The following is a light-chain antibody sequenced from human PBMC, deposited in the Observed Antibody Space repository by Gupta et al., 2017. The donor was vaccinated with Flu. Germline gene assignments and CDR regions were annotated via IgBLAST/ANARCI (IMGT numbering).Light chain of an antibody. CDR3: QQYGTSPIT. Sequence: EIVLTQSPGTLSLSPGERATLSCRASQSVSNNYLAWFQQIPGQAPRLLIYGASSRATGIPDRFSGSGSGTDFTLTISRLEPEDFAVYYCQQYGTSPITFGPGTKVDIK. CDR1: QSVSNNY. J-gene: IGKJ3*01. V-gene: IGKV3-20*01. CDR2: GAS.